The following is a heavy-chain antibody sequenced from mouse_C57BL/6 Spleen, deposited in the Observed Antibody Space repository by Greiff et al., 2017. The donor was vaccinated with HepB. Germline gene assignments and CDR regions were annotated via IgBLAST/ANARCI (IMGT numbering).Heavy chain of an antibody. CDR1: GYTFTDYN. Sequence: VQLKQSGPELVKPGASVKMSCKASGYTFTDYNMHWVKQSHGKSLEWIGYINPNNGGTSYNQKFKGKATLTVNKSSSTAYMELRSLTSEDSAVYYCARGYYYGSSYSWFAYWGQGTLVTVSA. CDR2: INPNNGGT. CDR3: ARGYYYGSSYSWFAY. D-gene: IGHD1-1*01. V-gene: IGHV1-22*01. J-gene: IGHJ3*01.